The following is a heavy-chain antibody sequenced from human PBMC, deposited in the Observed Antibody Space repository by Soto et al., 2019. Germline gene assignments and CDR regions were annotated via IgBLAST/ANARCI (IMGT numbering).Heavy chain of an antibody. CDR2: INAGNGNT. CDR3: ARDQGYSYGYPHDAFDI. Sequence: ASVKVSCKASGYTFTSYAMHCVRQAPGQRLEWMGWINAGNGNTKYSQKFQGRVTITRDTSASTAYMELSSLRSEDTAVYYCARDQGYSYGYPHDAFDIWGQGTMVTVSS. V-gene: IGHV1-3*01. D-gene: IGHD5-18*01. J-gene: IGHJ3*02. CDR1: GYTFTSYA.